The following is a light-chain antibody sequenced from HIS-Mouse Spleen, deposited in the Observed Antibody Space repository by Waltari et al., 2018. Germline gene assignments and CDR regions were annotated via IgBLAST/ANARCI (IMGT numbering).Light chain of an antibody. CDR3: QQLNSYPPT. CDR1: QGISRY. V-gene: IGKV1-9*01. Sequence: DIQLTQSPSFLSASVGDRVTITCRASQGISRYLAWYQQKPGKAPKLLIYAASTLQSGGPARFSGRGSGTEFTLTISSLQPEDFATYYCQQLNSYPPTFGQGTKVEIK. J-gene: IGKJ1*01. CDR2: AAS.